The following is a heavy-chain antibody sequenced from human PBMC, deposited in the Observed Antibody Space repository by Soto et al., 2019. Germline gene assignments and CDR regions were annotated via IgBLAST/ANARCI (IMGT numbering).Heavy chain of an antibody. CDR1: GGSISSGGYY. CDR2: IYYSGST. CDR3: ARDETYYYDSSGMAVY. J-gene: IGHJ4*02. Sequence: SETLSLTCTVSGGSISSGGYYWSWIRQHPGKGLEWIGYIYYSGSTYYNPSLKSRVTISVDTSKNQFSLKLSSVTAADTAVSYCARDETYYYDSSGMAVYWGQGTLVPVSS. V-gene: IGHV4-31*03. D-gene: IGHD3-22*01.